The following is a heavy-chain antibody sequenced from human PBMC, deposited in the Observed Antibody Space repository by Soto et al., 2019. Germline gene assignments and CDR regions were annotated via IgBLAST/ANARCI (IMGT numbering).Heavy chain of an antibody. CDR3: ARGPSYSDSYFDH. D-gene: IGHD4-17*01. Sequence: PGGSLRLSCAASGFTFDDYGMSWVRQAPGKGLEWVSGINWNGGSTGYADSVKGRFTISRDNSKNTVYLQMNSLRLEDTAVYYCARGPSYSDSYFDHWGQGTLVTVPS. V-gene: IGHV3-20*04. CDR1: GFTFDDYG. J-gene: IGHJ4*02. CDR2: INWNGGST.